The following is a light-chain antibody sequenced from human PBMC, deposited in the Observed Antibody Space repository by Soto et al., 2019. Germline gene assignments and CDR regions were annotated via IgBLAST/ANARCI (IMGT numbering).Light chain of an antibody. CDR1: QSISTW. CDR2: QAS. Sequence: DIQMTQSPSTLSASIGDRVSITCRASQSISTWLAWYQQKPGKAPILLIYQASSLESGVPSRFSGSGSGTEFTLTITSLQPDDFATYFCQQYTNYPWTFGQGTKVEIK. V-gene: IGKV1-5*03. CDR3: QQYTNYPWT. J-gene: IGKJ1*01.